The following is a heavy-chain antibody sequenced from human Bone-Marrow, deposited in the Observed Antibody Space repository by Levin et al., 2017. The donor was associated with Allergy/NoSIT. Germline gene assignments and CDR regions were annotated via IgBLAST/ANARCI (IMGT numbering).Heavy chain of an antibody. CDR2: INVNNGHT. CDR3: ARGFDY. J-gene: IGHJ4*02. V-gene: IGHV1-18*01. Sequence: ASVKVSCKASGYTFSDYGISWVRQAPGQGLEWMGWINVNNGHTNYVQEFQGRVTMTTDTSTRTAYMELRSLRSDDTAIYYCARGFDYWGQGTLVTVSS. CDR1: GYTFSDYG.